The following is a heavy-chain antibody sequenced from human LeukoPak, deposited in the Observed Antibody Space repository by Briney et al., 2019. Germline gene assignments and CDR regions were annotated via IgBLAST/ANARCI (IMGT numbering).Heavy chain of an antibody. J-gene: IGHJ4*02. CDR1: GGSISSYY. Sequence: SETLSLTCTVSGGSISSYYWSWIRRPPGKGLEWIGYIYYSGSTNYNPSLKSRVTISVDTSKNQFSLKLSSVTAADTAVYYCARDARSGWFDYWGQGTLVTVSS. D-gene: IGHD6-19*01. V-gene: IGHV4-59*12. CDR2: IYYSGST. CDR3: ARDARSGWFDY.